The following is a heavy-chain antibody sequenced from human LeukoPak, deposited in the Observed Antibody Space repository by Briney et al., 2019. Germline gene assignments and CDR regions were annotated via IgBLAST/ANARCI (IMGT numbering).Heavy chain of an antibody. V-gene: IGHV3-7*01. CDR3: ARLDEAFDN. CDR1: GFSFSRYW. CDR2: IKFDGNEK. J-gene: IGHJ4*02. D-gene: IGHD5-24*01. Sequence: GGSLRLSCTASGFSFSRYWLSWVRQAPGKGLEWVANIKFDGNEKYYVDSVKGRFTISRDNAKNSLYLQMNSLRAEDTAIYYCARLDEAFDNWGQGTLVTVSS.